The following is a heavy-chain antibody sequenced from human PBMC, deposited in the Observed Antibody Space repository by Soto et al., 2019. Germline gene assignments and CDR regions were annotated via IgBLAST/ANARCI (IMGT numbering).Heavy chain of an antibody. Sequence: VSVKVSCKASGYSFTDYHIHWVRQPPGQVLEWLGRINPKSGGTSTAQKFQGWVTMTRDRSISTVYMELTRLRSDDTAVYFCARGHSTDCSNGVCSFFYNHEMDVRGQGTTVTVSS. V-gene: IGHV1-2*04. CDR2: INPKSGGT. D-gene: IGHD2-8*01. CDR3: ARGHSTDCSNGVCSFFYNHEMDV. J-gene: IGHJ6*01. CDR1: GYSFTDYH.